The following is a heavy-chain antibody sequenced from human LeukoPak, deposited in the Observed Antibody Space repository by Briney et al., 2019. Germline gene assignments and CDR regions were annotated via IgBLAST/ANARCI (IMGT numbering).Heavy chain of an antibody. D-gene: IGHD3-3*01. CDR1: GFTFSSYS. V-gene: IGHV3-21*01. CDR3: QSVFWSGYSPYVFDY. J-gene: IGHJ4*02. CDR2: ISSSSSYI. Sequence: PGGSLRLSCAASGFTFSSYSMNWVRQAPGKGLEWVSYISSSSSYIYYADSVKGRFTISRDNAKNSLYLQMNSLRAEDTAVYYCQSVFWSGYSPYVFDYWGQGTLVTVSS.